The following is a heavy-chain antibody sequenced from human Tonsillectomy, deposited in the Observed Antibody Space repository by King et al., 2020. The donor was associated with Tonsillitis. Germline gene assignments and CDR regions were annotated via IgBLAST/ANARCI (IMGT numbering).Heavy chain of an antibody. CDR3: ARDRVAIGTLIRFFDY. CDR2: IGSSSNYM. V-gene: IGHV3-21*06. D-gene: IGHD1-1*01. CDR1: GFPFSAYH. Sequence: VQLVESGGGLVKPGGSLRLSCAASGFPFSAYHMNWVRQAPGKGLEWLSSIGSSSNYMYYADSVKGRFTISRDNAKNALFLQMDSLRAEDTAVYYCARDRVAIGTLIRFFDYWGQGTLVTVSS. J-gene: IGHJ4*02.